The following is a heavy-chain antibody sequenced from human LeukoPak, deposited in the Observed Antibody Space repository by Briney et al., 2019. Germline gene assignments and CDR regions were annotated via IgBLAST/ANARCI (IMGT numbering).Heavy chain of an antibody. Sequence: GGSLRLSCAVSGFTFNTYGIHWVRQTPGKGLEWVALISYDGTKKWYADSVKGRFTISRDNSKNTLFLQMNSLRAEDTALYYCVRDLDWGAFDVWGQGTMVTVSS. CDR3: VRDLDWGAFDV. D-gene: IGHD3/OR15-3a*01. CDR2: ISYDGTKK. V-gene: IGHV3-30*03. J-gene: IGHJ3*01. CDR1: GFTFNTYG.